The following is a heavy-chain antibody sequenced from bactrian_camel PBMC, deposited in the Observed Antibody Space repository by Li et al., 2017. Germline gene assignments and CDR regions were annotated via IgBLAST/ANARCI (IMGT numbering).Heavy chain of an antibody. CDR1: GNAYSSYC. V-gene: IGHV3S40*01. D-gene: IGHD1*01. J-gene: IGHJ4*01. CDR3: MRDPYGLDSY. Sequence: DVQLVESGGGSVETGGSLSLSCAASGNAYSSYCMAWFRQAPGKEREGVAGAYTGGGSTYYTDSVKGRFTISQDNAKNTASLQMNSLQFEDTAVYYCMRDPYGLDSYWGQGTQVTVS. CDR2: AYTGGGST.